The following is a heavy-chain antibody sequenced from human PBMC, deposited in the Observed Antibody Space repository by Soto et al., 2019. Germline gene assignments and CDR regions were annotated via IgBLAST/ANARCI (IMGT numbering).Heavy chain of an antibody. CDR2: IYYSGST. J-gene: IGHJ3*02. Sequence: SETLSLTCTVSGGSISSSSYYWGWIRQPPGKGLEWIGSIYYSGSTYYNPSLKSRVTISVDTSKNQFSLKLSSVTAADTAVYYCARDGNYCSGGSCYSIDAFDIWGQGTMVTVSS. V-gene: IGHV4-39*07. CDR1: GGSISSSSYY. D-gene: IGHD2-15*01. CDR3: ARDGNYCSGGSCYSIDAFDI.